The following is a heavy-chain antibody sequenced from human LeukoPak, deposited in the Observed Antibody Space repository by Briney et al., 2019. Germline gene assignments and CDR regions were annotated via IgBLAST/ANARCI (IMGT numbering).Heavy chain of an antibody. V-gene: IGHV1-8*01. J-gene: IGHJ6*02. D-gene: IGHD6-6*01. Sequence: GASVKVSCKASGYTFTSYDINWVRQATGQGLEWMGWMNPNSGNTGYAQKFQGRVTMTRNTSISTAYMELSSLRSEDTAVYYCARVRQLIEGYYYYYGMDVWGQGTTVTVSS. CDR2: MNPNSGNT. CDR3: ARVRQLIEGYYYYYGMDV. CDR1: GYTFTSYD.